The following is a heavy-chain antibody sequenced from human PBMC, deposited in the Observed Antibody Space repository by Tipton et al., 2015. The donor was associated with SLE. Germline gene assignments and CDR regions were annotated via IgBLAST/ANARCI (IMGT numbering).Heavy chain of an antibody. CDR3: AREEAARPGWYVDL. J-gene: IGHJ2*01. Sequence: TLSLTCTVSGGSISSYYWSWVRQPPGKGLEWIGYIYYSGSTNSNPSLKSRVTISVDTSKNQFSLKLSSVTAADTAVYYCAREEAARPGWYVDLWGRGTLVTVSS. CDR2: IYYSGST. CDR1: GGSISSYY. V-gene: IGHV4-59*01. D-gene: IGHD6-6*01.